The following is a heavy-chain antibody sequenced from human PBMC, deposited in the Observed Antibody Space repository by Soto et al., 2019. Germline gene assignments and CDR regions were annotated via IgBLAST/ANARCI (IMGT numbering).Heavy chain of an antibody. J-gene: IGHJ4*02. V-gene: IGHV1-3*01. CDR2: INPGNGNT. Sequence: ASVKVSCKASGYTFTSYGINWVRQAPGRGLEWMGWINPGNGNTKYSQQFQGRVIIDRDTSASTAYMELSSLRPEDTAVYYCARGGYFDSSNYLDYWGLGTLVTVSS. CDR3: ARGGYFDSSNYLDY. CDR1: GYTFTSYG. D-gene: IGHD3-22*01.